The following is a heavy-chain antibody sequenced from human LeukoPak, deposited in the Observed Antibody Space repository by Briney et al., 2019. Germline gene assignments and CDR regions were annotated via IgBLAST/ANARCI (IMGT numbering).Heavy chain of an antibody. CDR1: GSTFSSYA. V-gene: IGHV3-23*01. Sequence: GGSLRLSCAASGSTFSSYAMSWVRQAPGKGLEWVSAISGSGGSTYYADSVKGRFTISRDNSKNTLYLQMNSLRDEDTAVYYCAKVRASWYFDLWGRGTLVTVSS. CDR3: AKVRASWYFDL. J-gene: IGHJ2*01. CDR2: ISGSGGST.